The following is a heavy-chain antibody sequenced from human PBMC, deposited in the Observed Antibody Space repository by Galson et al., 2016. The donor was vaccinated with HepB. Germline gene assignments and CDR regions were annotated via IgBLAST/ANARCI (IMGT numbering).Heavy chain of an antibody. V-gene: IGHV3-30-3*01. J-gene: IGHJ4*02. CDR1: GFSLSSYG. CDR2: LMHVGGEK. Sequence: SLRLSCAASGFSLSSYGMQWVRQAPGKGLEWVAVLMHVGGEKDYGDSVKGRFTISRDDSKNTLHLQMNSLRTEDTAMYYCATWGVTLGVDHWGQGILVTVSS. CDR3: ATWGVTLGVDH. D-gene: IGHD3-16*01.